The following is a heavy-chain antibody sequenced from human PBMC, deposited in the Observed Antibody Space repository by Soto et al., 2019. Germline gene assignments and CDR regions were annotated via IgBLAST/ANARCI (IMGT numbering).Heavy chain of an antibody. Sequence: GSLRLSCAASGFTFSDYYMSWIRQAPGKGLEWVSYISSRSSTIFYADSVKGRFTISRDNVKNSLYLQMNSLRAEDTTVYYCAGLLYAFDIWGQGTMVTGSS. J-gene: IGHJ3*02. D-gene: IGHD1-26*01. CDR1: GFTFSDYY. V-gene: IGHV3-11*04. CDR3: AGLLYAFDI. CDR2: ISSRSSTI.